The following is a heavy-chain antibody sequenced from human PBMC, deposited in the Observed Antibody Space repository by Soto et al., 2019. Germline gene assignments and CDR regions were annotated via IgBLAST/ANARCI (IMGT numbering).Heavy chain of an antibody. Sequence: EVQMVESGGNLVQPGGSLRVACAASEVRFSFYWMSWVRQAPGKGLEWVADINEDGSETYYADAVKGRFTISRDDATNSLYLQMNSLSAGDTAVYFCAKSPMVRTFHYGMDVWGQGTTVTVSS. CDR1: EVRFSFYW. CDR3: AKSPMVRTFHYGMDV. D-gene: IGHD3-16*01. CDR2: INEDGSET. J-gene: IGHJ6*02. V-gene: IGHV3-7*05.